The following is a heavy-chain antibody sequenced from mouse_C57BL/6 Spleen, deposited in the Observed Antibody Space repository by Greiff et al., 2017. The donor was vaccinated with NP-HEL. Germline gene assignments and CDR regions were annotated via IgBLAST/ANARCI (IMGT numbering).Heavy chain of an antibody. J-gene: IGHJ1*03. Sequence: DVKLVESGGDLVKPGGSLKLSCAASGFTFSSYGMSWVRQTPDQRLEWVATISSGGSYTYYPDSVKWRFTITRDNAKNTLYLQMSSLKSEDKAMDYCERQGYYGSSYWYFDVWGTGTTVTVSS. CDR1: GFTFSSYG. V-gene: IGHV5-6*02. CDR3: ERQGYYGSSYWYFDV. CDR2: ISSGGSYT. D-gene: IGHD1-1*01.